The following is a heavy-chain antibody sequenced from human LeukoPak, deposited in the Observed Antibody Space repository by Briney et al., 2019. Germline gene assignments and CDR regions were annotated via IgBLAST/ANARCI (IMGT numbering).Heavy chain of an antibody. Sequence: GGSLRLSCVASGFIFHNFAMHWVRQAPGKGLEWVAVISNDERNKYYRDSVKGRFTISRDNSKNTVYLQMNSLRAEDTAVYYCAKDRVNSGDWDYWGQGTLVTVSS. CDR3: AKDRVNSGDWDY. D-gene: IGHD7-27*01. CDR2: ISNDERNK. V-gene: IGHV3-30*04. CDR1: GFIFHNFA. J-gene: IGHJ4*02.